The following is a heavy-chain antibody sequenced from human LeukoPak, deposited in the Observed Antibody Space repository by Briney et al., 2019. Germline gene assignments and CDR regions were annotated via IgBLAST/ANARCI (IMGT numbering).Heavy chain of an antibody. CDR3: ARSYYYDTAWYFDL. D-gene: IGHD3-22*01. CDR1: GFTFISYG. CDR2: IRYDGSNK. J-gene: IGHJ2*01. V-gene: IGHV3-30*02. Sequence: GGSLRLSCAASGFTFISYGMHWVRQAPGKGLEWVAFIRYDGSNKYYADSVKGRFTISRDNSKNTLYLQMNSLRTEDTAVYYCARSYYYDTAWYFDLWGRGTLVTVSS.